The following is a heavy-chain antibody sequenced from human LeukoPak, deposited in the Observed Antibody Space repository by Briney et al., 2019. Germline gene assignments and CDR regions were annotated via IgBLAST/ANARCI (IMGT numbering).Heavy chain of an antibody. J-gene: IGHJ6*03. CDR2: MNPNSGNT. D-gene: IGHD6-19*01. CDR3: ARGFSDSSGWYWHYYYYMDV. V-gene: IGHV1-8*01. CDR1: GYTFTSYD. Sequence: ASVKVSCKASGYTFTSYDINWVRQATGQGLEWMGWMNPNSGNTGYAQKFQGRVTMTRNTSISTAYKELSSLRSEDTAVYYCARGFSDSSGWYWHYYYYMDVWGKGTTVTVSS.